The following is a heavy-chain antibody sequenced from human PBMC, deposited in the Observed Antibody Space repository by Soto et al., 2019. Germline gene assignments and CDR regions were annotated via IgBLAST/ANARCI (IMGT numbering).Heavy chain of an antibody. D-gene: IGHD2-2*01. Sequence: SETLSLTCAVSGGSISSGGYSWSWIRQPPGKGLDWIGYIYHSGSTYYNPSLKSRVTISVDRSKNQFSLKLSSVTAADTAVYYCARGRGPYCISTSCYSNWFDPWGQGTLVTVSS. V-gene: IGHV4-30-2*01. CDR2: IYHSGST. CDR1: GGSISSGGYS. CDR3: ARGRGPYCISTSCYSNWFDP. J-gene: IGHJ5*02.